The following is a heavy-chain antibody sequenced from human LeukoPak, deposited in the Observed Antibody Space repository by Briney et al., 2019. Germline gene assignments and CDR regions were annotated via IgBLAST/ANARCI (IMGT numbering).Heavy chain of an antibody. V-gene: IGHV1-69*04. Sequence: ASVKVSCKASGGTFSSYAISWVRQPPGQGLEWMGRIIPILGIANYAQKFQGRVTITADKSTSTAYMELSSLRSEDTAVSYCARGPDYGGKTPQGLYYYYYYMDVWGKGTTVTVSS. CDR3: ARGPDYGGKTPQGLYYYYYYMDV. D-gene: IGHD4-23*01. J-gene: IGHJ6*03. CDR2: IIPILGIA. CDR1: GGTFSSYA.